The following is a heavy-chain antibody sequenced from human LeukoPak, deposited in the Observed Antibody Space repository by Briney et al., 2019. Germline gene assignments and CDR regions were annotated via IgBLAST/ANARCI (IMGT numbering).Heavy chain of an antibody. CDR1: GGSISGYY. D-gene: IGHD3-9*01. Sequence: SETLSLTCTVSGGSISGYYWSWIRQPPGKGLEWIGYIYSSGTTNYNPSLKSRVTISVDTSKNLFSLKLGSVTAADTAMYYCARGGYNILTGLWDWFDPWGQGTLVTVSS. J-gene: IGHJ5*02. CDR3: ARGGYNILTGLWDWFDP. V-gene: IGHV4-59*01. CDR2: IYSSGTT.